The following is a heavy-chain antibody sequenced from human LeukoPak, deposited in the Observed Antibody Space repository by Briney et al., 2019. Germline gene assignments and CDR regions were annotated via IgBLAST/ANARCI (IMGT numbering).Heavy chain of an antibody. V-gene: IGHV3-21*01. CDR2: ISSSSSYI. CDR3: ARDGVEMATISVFAFDI. CDR1: GFTFSSYR. J-gene: IGHJ3*02. D-gene: IGHD5-24*01. Sequence: GGSLRLSCAASGFTFSSYRMIWVRQAPGKGLEWVSSISSSSSYIYYADSVKGRFTISRDNAKNSLYLQMNSLRAEDTAVYYCARDGVEMATISVFAFDIWGQGTMVTVSS.